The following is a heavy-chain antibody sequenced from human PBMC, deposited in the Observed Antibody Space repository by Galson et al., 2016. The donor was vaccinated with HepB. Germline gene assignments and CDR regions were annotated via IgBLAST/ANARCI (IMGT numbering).Heavy chain of an antibody. V-gene: IGHV6-1*01. CDR1: GDSVSSNSAT. Sequence: CAISGDSVSSNSATWNWIRQSPSRGLEWLGRTYYRSKWYNDYALSVKSRITINPETSKNQFSLQLNSVTPEDTAVYYCARVRSGYSGYANPYYYGMDVWGQGTTVTVSS. CDR3: ARVRSGYSGYANPYYYGMDV. D-gene: IGHD5-12*01. CDR2: TYYRSKWYN. J-gene: IGHJ6*02.